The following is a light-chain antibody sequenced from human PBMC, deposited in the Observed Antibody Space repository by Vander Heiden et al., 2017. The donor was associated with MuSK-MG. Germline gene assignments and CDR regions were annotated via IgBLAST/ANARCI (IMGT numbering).Light chain of an antibody. J-gene: IGKJ2*01. CDR1: QSISSN. CDR2: DAS. Sequence: EIVMTQSPPTLSVSPGERATLSCRASQSISSNLAWYQQKPGQAPRLLIYDASTRATGIPARFSGSGYGTEFTLTISSLQSEDFAVYYCQENNNWPPYTFGQGTKVEIK. V-gene: IGKV3-15*01. CDR3: QENNNWPPYT.